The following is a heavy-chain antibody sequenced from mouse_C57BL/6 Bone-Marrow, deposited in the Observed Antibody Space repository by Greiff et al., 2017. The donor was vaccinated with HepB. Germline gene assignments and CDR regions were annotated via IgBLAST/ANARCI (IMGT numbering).Heavy chain of an antibody. J-gene: IGHJ3*01. Sequence: QVHVKQSGAELARPGASVKLSCKASGYTFTSYGISWVKQRTGQGLEWIGEIYPRSGNTYYNEKFKGKATLTADKASITAYMEIRSLTSEDSAVSFCARSPDAWFAYCGQGTLVTFSA. CDR3: ARSPDAWFAY. V-gene: IGHV1-81*01. CDR2: IYPRSGNT. CDR1: GYTFTSYG.